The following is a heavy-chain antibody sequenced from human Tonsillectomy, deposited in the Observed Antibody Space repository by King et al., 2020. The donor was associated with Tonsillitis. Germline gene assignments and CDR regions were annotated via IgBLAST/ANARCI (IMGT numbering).Heavy chain of an antibody. D-gene: IGHD3-16*01. V-gene: IGHV1-69*09. CDR2: IIPILGIA. J-gene: IGHJ3*02. CDR3: ARGGFGVADSAAFDI. Sequence: VQLVESGAEVKKPGSSVKVSCKASGGTFSSFAISWVRQAPGQGLEWMGRIIPILGIANYAQKFQGRVTITADKSTSTAYMELSSLRSDDTAVYYCARGGFGVADSAAFDIWGQGTMVTVSS. CDR1: GGTFSSFA.